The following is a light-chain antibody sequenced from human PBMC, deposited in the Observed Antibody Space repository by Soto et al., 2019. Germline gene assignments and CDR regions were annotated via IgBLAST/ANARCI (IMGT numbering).Light chain of an antibody. CDR2: DAS. CDR1: QSISSW. Sequence: DIPMTQSPSTLSASVGDRVTITCRASQSISSWLAWYQQKPGKAPKLLIYDASSLESGVPSRFSGSGSGTEFTLTISSLQPDDCATYFCQQYNRYSPTFGGGTKVEIK. V-gene: IGKV1-5*01. J-gene: IGKJ4*01. CDR3: QQYNRYSPT.